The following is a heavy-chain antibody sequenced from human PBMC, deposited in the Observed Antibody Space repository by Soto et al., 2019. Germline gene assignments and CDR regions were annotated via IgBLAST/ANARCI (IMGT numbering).Heavy chain of an antibody. D-gene: IGHD6-6*01. CDR2: ISGSGGST. CDR3: AKDLYSSGQWYFDY. V-gene: IGHV3-23*01. CDR1: GFTFSSYA. J-gene: IGHJ4*02. Sequence: PGGSLRLSCAASGFTFSSYAMSWVRQAPGEGLGWVSAISGSGGSTYYADSVKGRFTISRDNSKNTLYLQMNSLRAEDTAVYYCAKDLYSSGQWYFDYWGQGTLVTVSS.